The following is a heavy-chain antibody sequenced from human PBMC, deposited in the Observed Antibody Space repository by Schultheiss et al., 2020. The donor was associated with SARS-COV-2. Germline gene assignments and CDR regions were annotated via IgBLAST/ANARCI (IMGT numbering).Heavy chain of an antibody. CDR2: IDPSDSYI. CDR3: ARHVALVVDYDGMDV. V-gene: IGHV5-10-1*01. D-gene: IGHD2-15*01. J-gene: IGHJ6*02. Sequence: GESLKISCKGSGYSFTSYWISWVRQMPGKGLEWMGRIDPSDSYIEYSPSFQDHVTFSADKSISTAYLQWSSLTASDTAMYYCARHVALVVDYDGMDVWGQGTTVTVSS. CDR1: GYSFTSYW.